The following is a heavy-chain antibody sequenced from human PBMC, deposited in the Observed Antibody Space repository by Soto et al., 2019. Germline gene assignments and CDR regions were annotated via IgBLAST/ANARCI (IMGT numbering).Heavy chain of an antibody. CDR3: ARDGHGMDV. CDR1: GCSGIIGNYQ. V-gene: IGHV4-61*01. Sequence: SRTCVVPGCSGIIGNYQWTWIRQPPGKGLEWIGYIHVSGSTNDNPSLKGRVTMSIDTSKNQFSLKLSSVTAADTAVYYCARDGHGMDVWAQGTKVTVSS. CDR2: IHVSGST. J-gene: IGHJ6*02.